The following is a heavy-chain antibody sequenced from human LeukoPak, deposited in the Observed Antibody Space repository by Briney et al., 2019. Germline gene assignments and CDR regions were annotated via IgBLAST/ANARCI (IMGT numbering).Heavy chain of an antibody. J-gene: IGHJ4*02. D-gene: IGHD5/OR15-5a*01. CDR1: GFTFSTYA. Sequence: GGSLRLSCAASGFTFSTYAMNWVRQAPGRGLEWVSVIGGNSITIRYADSVKGRFTISRDNSKNTVFLQMNSLKVEDTALYYCAKDLRPDGLYDFDSWGQGTLVTVSS. CDR2: IGGNSITI. CDR3: AKDLRPDGLYDFDS. V-gene: IGHV3-23*01.